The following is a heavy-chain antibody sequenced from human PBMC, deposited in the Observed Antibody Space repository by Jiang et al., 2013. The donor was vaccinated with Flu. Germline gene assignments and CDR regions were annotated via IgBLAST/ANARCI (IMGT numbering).Heavy chain of an antibody. D-gene: IGHD6-19*01. V-gene: IGHV4-59*08. J-gene: IGHJ6*02. CDR1: GGSISSYY. Sequence: LLKPSETLSLTCTVSGGSISSYYWSWIRQPPGKGLEWIGYIYYSGSTNYNPSLKSRVTISVDTSKNQFSLKLSSVTAADTAVYYCARLYSSGWFDDYYYGMDVWGQGTTVTVSS. CDR2: IYYSGST. CDR3: ARLYSSGWFDDYYYGMDV.